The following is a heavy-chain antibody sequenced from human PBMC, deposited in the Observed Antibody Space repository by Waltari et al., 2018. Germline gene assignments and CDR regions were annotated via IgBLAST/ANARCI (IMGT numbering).Heavy chain of an antibody. V-gene: IGHV4-59*01. Sequence: QVQLQASGPSLLKPSETLSLICTVSGGSISGFYVSWVRQPPGKGLDWIGYIYYTGSTNFNPSLKSRVTMSVDTSKNQFSLKLSSVTAADTAFYYCARGGGGDWEWFDPWGQGTLVTVSS. D-gene: IGHD2-21*02. CDR1: GGSISGFY. CDR2: IYYTGST. CDR3: ARGGGGDWEWFDP. J-gene: IGHJ5*02.